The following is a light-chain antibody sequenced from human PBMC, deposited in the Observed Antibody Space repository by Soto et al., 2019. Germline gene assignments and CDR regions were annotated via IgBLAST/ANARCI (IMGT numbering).Light chain of an antibody. Sequence: QSVLTQPPSACGTPGLRVTNTCSGRRSNVGGNPVNWYQHVPTTAPKLLIDTNTQRPSGVPDRFSGSKSGTSASLAISGLQSEDEADYYCASWDDSLNGPVFGTGTKVTVL. J-gene: IGLJ1*01. V-gene: IGLV1-44*01. CDR2: TNT. CDR1: RSNVGGNP. CDR3: ASWDDSLNGPV.